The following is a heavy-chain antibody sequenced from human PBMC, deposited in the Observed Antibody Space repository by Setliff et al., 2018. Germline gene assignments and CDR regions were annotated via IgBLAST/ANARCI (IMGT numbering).Heavy chain of an antibody. J-gene: IGHJ4*02. V-gene: IGHV3-7*01. CDR3: AKDRYCGGGSCLKDFEY. CDR2: IKQDGSEK. D-gene: IGHD2-15*01. CDR1: GFTFSSYW. Sequence: PGGSLRLSCAASGFTFSSYWMSWVRQAPGKGLEWVANIKQDGSEKDYVDSVKGRLTISRDNAKKSLYLQMNSLRAEDTAVYYCAKDRYCGGGSCLKDFEYWGQGTLVTVSS.